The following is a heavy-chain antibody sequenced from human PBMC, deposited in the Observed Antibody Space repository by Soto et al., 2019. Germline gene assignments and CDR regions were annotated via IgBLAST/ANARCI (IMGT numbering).Heavy chain of an antibody. Sequence: GGSLRLSCAASGFTFSSYGMHWVRQAPGKGLEWVAVISYDGSNKYYADSVKGRFTISRDNSKNTLYLQMNSLRAEDTAVYYCAKDTALDVNWFDPWGQGTLVTVSS. J-gene: IGHJ5*02. CDR3: AKDTALDVNWFDP. CDR2: ISYDGSNK. CDR1: GFTFSSYG. V-gene: IGHV3-30*18.